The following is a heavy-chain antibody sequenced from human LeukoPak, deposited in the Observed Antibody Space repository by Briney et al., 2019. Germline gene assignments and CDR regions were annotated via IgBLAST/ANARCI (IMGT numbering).Heavy chain of an antibody. D-gene: IGHD6-13*01. CDR1: GFTFSSYA. V-gene: IGHV3-23*01. CDR2: ISGSGSST. J-gene: IGHJ4*02. Sequence: GGSLRLSCAASGFTFSSYAMSWVRQAPGKGLEWVSAISGSGSSTYYADSVKGRFTISRDNSKNTLYLQMNSLRAEDTAVYYCAKDWSRLAAAGRGDYWGQGTLVTVSS. CDR3: AKDWSRLAAAGRGDY.